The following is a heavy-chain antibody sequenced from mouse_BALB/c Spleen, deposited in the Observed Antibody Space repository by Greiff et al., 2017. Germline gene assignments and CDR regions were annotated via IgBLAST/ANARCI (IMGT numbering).Heavy chain of an antibody. D-gene: IGHD4-1*01. CDR2: INPSTGYT. J-gene: IGHJ2*01. CDR1: GYTFTSYW. V-gene: IGHV1-7*01. Sequence: QVQLQQSGAELAKPGASVKMSCKASGYTFTSYWMHWVKQRPGQGLEWIGYINPSTGYTEYNQKFKDKATLTADKSSSTAYMQLSSLTSEDSAVYYCARKEANWDYFDYWGQGTTLTVSS. CDR3: ARKEANWDYFDY.